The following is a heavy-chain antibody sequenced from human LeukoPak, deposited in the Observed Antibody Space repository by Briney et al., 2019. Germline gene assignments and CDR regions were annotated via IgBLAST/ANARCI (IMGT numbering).Heavy chain of an antibody. CDR2: ISYDGNDK. CDR3: AGDRDLGAAAYCFDY. V-gene: IGHV3-30-3*01. J-gene: IGHJ4*02. Sequence: SGGSLRLSCAVSGFTFSRYAMHWVRQAPGKGLEWVAVISYDGNDKYNADSVKGRFTISRDNSKNTLYLQMNSLRAEDTAMYYCAGDRDLGAAAYCFDYWGRGTLVTVSS. D-gene: IGHD6-13*01. CDR1: GFTFSRYA.